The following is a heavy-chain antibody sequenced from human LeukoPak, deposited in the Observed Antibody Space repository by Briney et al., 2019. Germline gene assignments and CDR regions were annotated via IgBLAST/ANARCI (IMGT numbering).Heavy chain of an antibody. Sequence: GGSLRLSCAASGFSFTDSAVSWVRHSPGEGLGWVSSISHTGGRTYYADSVKGRFAITRDNSRNTLTLQMNSLTPGDTARYYCAKGGQDFDFWRFDLWGQGILVTVSS. CDR1: GFSFTDSA. V-gene: IGHV3-23*01. J-gene: IGHJ5*02. D-gene: IGHD3-3*01. CDR2: ISHTGGRT. CDR3: AKGGQDFDFWRFDL.